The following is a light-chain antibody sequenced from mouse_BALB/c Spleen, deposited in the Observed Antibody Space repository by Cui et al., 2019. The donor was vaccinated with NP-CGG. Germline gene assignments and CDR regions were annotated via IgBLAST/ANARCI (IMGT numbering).Light chain of an antibody. CDR2: GTN. CDR1: TGAVTTSNY. CDR3: ALWYSNHWV. Sequence: QAFVPQDSSFTTSPGEPVTLTCRSSTGAVTTSNYANWVQEKPDHLFTGLIGGTNNRAPGVPARFSGSLIGDKAALTITGAQTEDEAIYFCALWYSNHWVFGGGTTLTVL. V-gene: IGLV1*01. J-gene: IGLJ1*01.